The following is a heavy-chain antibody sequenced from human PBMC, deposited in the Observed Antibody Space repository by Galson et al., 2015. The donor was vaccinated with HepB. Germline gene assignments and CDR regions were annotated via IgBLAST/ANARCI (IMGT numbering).Heavy chain of an antibody. J-gene: IGHJ4*02. CDR1: GYRFSNYW. V-gene: IGHV5-10-1*01. Sequence: QSGAEVKKPGESLRISCKGSGYRFSNYWNNWVRQMTGKGLEWLGRIDPRGSNTNYSPSFQGHVTMSADKSISTAYLQWSNLKASDSAMYFCARQNFDYWGQGALVTVSS. CDR3: ARQNFDY. D-gene: IGHD2/OR15-2a*01. CDR2: IDPRGSNT.